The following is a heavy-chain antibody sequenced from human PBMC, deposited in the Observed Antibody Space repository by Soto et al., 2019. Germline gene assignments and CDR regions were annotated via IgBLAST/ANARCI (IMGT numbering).Heavy chain of an antibody. J-gene: IGHJ6*02. CDR2: ISSSSSYI. D-gene: IGHD1-7*01. CDR3: ARYNWNYLYYYGMDV. V-gene: IGHV3-21*01. CDR1: GFTFSSYS. Sequence: GGSLRLSCAASGFTFSSYSMNWVRQAPGKGLEWVSSISSSSSYIYYADSVKGRFTISRDNAKNSLYLQMNSLRAEDTAVYYCARYNWNYLYYYGMDVWGQGTTVTVSS.